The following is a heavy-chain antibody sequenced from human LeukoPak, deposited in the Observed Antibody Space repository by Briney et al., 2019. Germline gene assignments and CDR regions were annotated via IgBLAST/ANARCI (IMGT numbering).Heavy chain of an antibody. J-gene: IGHJ6*02. V-gene: IGHV4-34*01. CDR3: ARVRTTVISFKNFYYGMDV. D-gene: IGHD4-17*01. CDR2: INHSGCSN. CDR1: GGSFSDYY. Sequence: SETLSLTCAVYGGSFSDYYWTWIRQPPGKGLEWIGEINHSGCSNNYNPSLKSRVTMSVDSSNNQFSLKLSSVTAADTAVYYCARVRTTVISFKNFYYGMDVWGQGTTVTVSS.